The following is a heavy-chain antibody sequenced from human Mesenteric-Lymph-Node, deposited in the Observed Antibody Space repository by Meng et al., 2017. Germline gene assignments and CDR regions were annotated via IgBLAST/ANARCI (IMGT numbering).Heavy chain of an antibody. Sequence: GRLWGWGQGLWKPSGTLSLPGAVSGGSSSSSSWWCWVRQRPGKGLEWIGEICHSEGTNYNPSLKSRVTISVDKSENQFSLNLCSVTAADTAVYYCARDPTGGEDHQRVWGQGTLVTVSS. V-gene: IGHV4-4*02. J-gene: IGHJ4*02. CDR3: ARDPTGGEDHQRV. CDR1: GGSSSSSSW. CDR2: ICHSEGT. D-gene: IGHD1-14*01.